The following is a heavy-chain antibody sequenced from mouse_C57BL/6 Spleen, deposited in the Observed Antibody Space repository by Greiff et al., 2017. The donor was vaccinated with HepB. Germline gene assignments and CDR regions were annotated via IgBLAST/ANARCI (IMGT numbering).Heavy chain of an antibody. D-gene: IGHD1-1*01. CDR3: ARGGLGTVVATDYAMDY. CDR2: IYPRDGST. J-gene: IGHJ4*01. Sequence: VQLQQSGPELVKPGASVKLSCKASGYTFTSYDINWVKQRPGQGLEWIGWIYPRDGSTKYNEKFKGKATLTVDTSSSTAYMELDSLTSEDSAVYFCARGGLGTVVATDYAMDYWGQGTSVTVSS. V-gene: IGHV1-85*01. CDR1: GYTFTSYD.